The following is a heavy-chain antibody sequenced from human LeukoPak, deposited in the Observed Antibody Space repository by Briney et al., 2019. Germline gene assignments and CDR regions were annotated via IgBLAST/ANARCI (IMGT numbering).Heavy chain of an antibody. Sequence: EASVKVSCKASGYTFTSYGISWVRQAPGQGLEWMGWISAHNGNTNYAQKLQGRVTMTTDTSTRTAYMELRSLRYDDTSVYYCERVLRSTGWFDTWGEGTLVAVSS. CDR1: GYTFTSYG. J-gene: IGHJ5*02. CDR2: ISAHNGNT. V-gene: IGHV1-18*01. D-gene: IGHD5/OR15-5a*01. CDR3: ERVLRSTGWFDT.